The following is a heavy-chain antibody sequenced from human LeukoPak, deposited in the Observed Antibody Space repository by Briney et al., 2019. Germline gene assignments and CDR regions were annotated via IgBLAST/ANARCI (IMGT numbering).Heavy chain of an antibody. CDR1: GYTFTGYY. D-gene: IGHD2-2*01. Sequence: ASVKVPCKASGYTFTGYYMHWVRQAPGQGLEWMGWINPNSGGTNYAQKFQGRVTTTRDTSISTAYMELSRLRSDDTAVYYCARGDCSSTSCYRNWFDPWGQGTLVTVSS. V-gene: IGHV1-2*02. CDR2: INPNSGGT. J-gene: IGHJ5*02. CDR3: ARGDCSSTSCYRNWFDP.